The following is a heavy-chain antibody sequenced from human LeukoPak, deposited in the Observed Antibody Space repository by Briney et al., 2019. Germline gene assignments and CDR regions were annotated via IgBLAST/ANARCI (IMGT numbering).Heavy chain of an antibody. CDR2: LWYDGSNK. CDR3: VKAADSGGNSDY. V-gene: IGHV3-33*06. J-gene: IGHJ4*02. CDR1: GFTFSSYG. D-gene: IGHD4-23*01. Sequence: PGGSLRLSCAASGFTFSSYGMHWVRQAPGKGLEWVAVLWYDGSNKYYADSVQGRFTISRDNSKNTLYLQMNSLRAEDTAVYYCVKAADSGGNSDYWGQGTLVTVSS.